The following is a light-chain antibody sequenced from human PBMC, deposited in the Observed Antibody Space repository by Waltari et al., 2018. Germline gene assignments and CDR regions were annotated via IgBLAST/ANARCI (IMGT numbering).Light chain of an antibody. CDR2: WAS. Sequence: DIVMTKSPESLAVSLGERATISCKTSESVLYSSNNKNHLARYQQKPGQPPRLLLYWASTRESGVPDRFIGSGSETDFTLTVTSLQAEDVAVYYCQQYYNTPLTFGGGTKVEVK. CDR1: ESVLYSSNNKNH. V-gene: IGKV4-1*01. CDR3: QQYYNTPLT. J-gene: IGKJ4*01.